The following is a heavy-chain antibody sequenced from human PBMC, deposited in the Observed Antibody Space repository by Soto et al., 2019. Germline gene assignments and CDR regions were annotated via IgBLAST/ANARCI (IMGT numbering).Heavy chain of an antibody. CDR2: IWYDGSNK. V-gene: IGHV3-33*01. J-gene: IGHJ3*02. CDR3: ARLPAAGSDAFDI. Sequence: GGSLRLSCAASGFTFSSYGMHWVRQAPGKGLEWVAVIWYDGSNKYYADSVNGRFTISRDNSKNTLYLQMNSLRAEDTAVYYCARLPAAGSDAFDIWGQGTMVTVSS. D-gene: IGHD6-13*01. CDR1: GFTFSSYG.